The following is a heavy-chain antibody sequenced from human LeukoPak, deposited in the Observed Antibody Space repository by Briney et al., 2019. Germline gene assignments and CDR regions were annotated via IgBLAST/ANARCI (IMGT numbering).Heavy chain of an antibody. D-gene: IGHD3-10*01. Sequence: SQTLSLTCTVSGGSISSGGYYWSWIRQHPGKGLEWIGYIYYSGSTYYNPSLTSRVTISVDTSKNQFSLKLSSVTAADTAVYYCARDQTLIGGSGPYYYYYGMDVWGKGTTVTVSS. V-gene: IGHV4-31*03. J-gene: IGHJ6*04. CDR1: GGSISSGGYY. CDR2: IYYSGST. CDR3: ARDQTLIGGSGPYYYYYGMDV.